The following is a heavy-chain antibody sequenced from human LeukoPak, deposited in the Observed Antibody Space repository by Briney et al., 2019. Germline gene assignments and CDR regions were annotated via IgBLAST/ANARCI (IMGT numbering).Heavy chain of an antibody. J-gene: IGHJ4*02. D-gene: IGHD5-12*01. CDR1: GFSFSSYE. CDR2: IISSGSTI. CDR3: ARGSQVSGYINDY. Sequence: PGGSLRLSCAASGFSFSSYEMNWVRQAPGKGLEWISYIISSGSTIYYANSVRGRFTISRDNAKNSLYLQMDSLRAEDTAVYYCARGSQVSGYINDYWGQGTLVTVSS. V-gene: IGHV3-48*03.